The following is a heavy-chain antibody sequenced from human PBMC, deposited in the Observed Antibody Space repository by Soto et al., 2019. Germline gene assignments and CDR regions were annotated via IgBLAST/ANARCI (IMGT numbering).Heavy chain of an antibody. CDR2: INEDGTKR. CDR3: TRWDGRCSGGSCFFDS. J-gene: IGHJ4*02. CDR1: GFSLTQYW. Sequence: EVQLVESGGGLVQSGGSLRLSCIASGFSLTQYWMSWVRQTPRKGLEWVAKINEDGTKRDYMESVEDRFTISRDNAKNSVSLQMNSLRADDTAVYFCTRWDGRCSGGSCFFDSWGQGTLVTVSS. V-gene: IGHV3-7*01. D-gene: IGHD2-15*01.